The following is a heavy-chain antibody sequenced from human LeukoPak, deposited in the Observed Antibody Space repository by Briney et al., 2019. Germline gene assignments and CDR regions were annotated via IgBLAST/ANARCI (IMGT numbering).Heavy chain of an antibody. D-gene: IGHD6-13*01. CDR1: GFIFSSYE. Sequence: GGSLRLSCAASGFIFSSYEMNWVRQAPGKGLEWISYISASGTLTHYADSVEGRFTISRDNAKNSLYLQMNSLRGEGTAVYYCARAIGIAAAGVLDYWGQGTLVTVSS. J-gene: IGHJ4*02. V-gene: IGHV3-48*03. CDR2: ISASGTLT. CDR3: ARAIGIAAAGVLDY.